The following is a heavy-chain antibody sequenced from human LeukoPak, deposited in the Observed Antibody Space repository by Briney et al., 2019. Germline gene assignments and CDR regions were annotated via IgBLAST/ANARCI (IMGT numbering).Heavy chain of an antibody. J-gene: IGHJ4*02. CDR3: ARNGGNSASFDY. CDR2: IYYSGST. V-gene: IGHV4-30-4*08. CDR1: GGSISSGGYY. D-gene: IGHD4-23*01. Sequence: PSQTLSLTCTVSGGSISSGGYYWSWIRQPPGKGLEWIGYIYYSGSTYYNPSLKSRVTISVDTSKNQFSLKLSSVTAADTAVYYCARNGGNSASFDYWGQGTLVTVSS.